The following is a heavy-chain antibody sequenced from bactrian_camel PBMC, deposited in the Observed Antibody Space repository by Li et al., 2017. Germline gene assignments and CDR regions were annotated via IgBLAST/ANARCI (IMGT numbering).Heavy chain of an antibody. D-gene: IGHD1*01. CDR3: AADYAGAWRPVRGRYESRSGSCRSSPWSFALSF. CDR1: GTIYYDAC. CDR2: IDSDGIA. V-gene: IGHV3S53*01. Sequence: HVQLVESGGGSVQAGGSLTLSCRAKGTIYYDACVGWLRQAPGKEREGVAAIDSDGIASYADSVKGRFTISQDNAKNTVYPQMTSLQPEDTATYFCAADYAGAWRPVRGRYESRSGSCRSSPWSFALSFWGQGTQVTVS. J-gene: IGHJ6*01.